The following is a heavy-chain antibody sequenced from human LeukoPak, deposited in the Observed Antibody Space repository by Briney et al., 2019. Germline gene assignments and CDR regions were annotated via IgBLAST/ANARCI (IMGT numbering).Heavy chain of an antibody. Sequence: ASVKVSCKASGYTFTSYAMHWVRQAPGQRLKWMGWINAGNGNTKYSQEFQGRVTITRDTSASTAYMELSSLRSEDTAVYYCARVSPYYDDFDYWGQGTLVTVSS. J-gene: IGHJ4*02. V-gene: IGHV1-3*01. D-gene: IGHD3-22*01. CDR3: ARVSPYYDDFDY. CDR2: INAGNGNT. CDR1: GYTFTSYA.